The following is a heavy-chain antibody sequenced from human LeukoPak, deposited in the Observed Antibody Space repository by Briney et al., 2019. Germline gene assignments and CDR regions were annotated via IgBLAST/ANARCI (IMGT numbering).Heavy chain of an antibody. J-gene: IGHJ5*02. Sequence: SETLSLTCTVSDDSISHYYWSWIRLPPGKGLEWIGYIFHSGTTKYNLSLKSRVTISIDTSKHQFSLKLTSVTAADTAMYYCARCGDASAWFDPWGQGTLVTVSS. CDR2: IFHSGTT. V-gene: IGHV4-59*01. CDR3: ARCGDASAWFDP. CDR1: DDSISHYY. D-gene: IGHD7-27*01.